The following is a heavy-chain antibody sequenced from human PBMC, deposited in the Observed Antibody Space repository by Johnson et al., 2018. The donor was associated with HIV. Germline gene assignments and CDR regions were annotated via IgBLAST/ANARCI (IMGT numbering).Heavy chain of an antibody. CDR2: ISSGGNSI. J-gene: IGHJ3*02. Sequence: QVQLVESGGGLVKPEGSLRLSCAASGFTFSDYYMSWIRQAPGKGLEWVSYISSGGNSIHYADSVKGRFTISRDNVKNSLYLQMNSLRAEDTAVYYCARVEGGSSSNAFDIWGQGTMVTVSS. D-gene: IGHD6-13*01. V-gene: IGHV3-11*04. CDR1: GFTFSDYY. CDR3: ARVEGGSSSNAFDI.